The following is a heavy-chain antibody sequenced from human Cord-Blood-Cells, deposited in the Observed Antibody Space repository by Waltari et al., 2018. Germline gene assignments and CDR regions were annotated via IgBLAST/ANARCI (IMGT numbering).Heavy chain of an antibody. D-gene: IGHD6-13*01. Sequence: EVQLLESGGGLVQPGGSLRLSCAASGFTFSSYAMRWVSQASGKGLEWVQAVSGSGGSTYYADSVKGRFTISRDNSKNTLYLQMNSLRAEDTAVYYCAKDAPIAAAASFDYWGQGTLVTVSS. CDR1: GFTFSSYA. V-gene: IGHV3-23*01. CDR2: VSGSGGST. CDR3: AKDAPIAAAASFDY. J-gene: IGHJ4*02.